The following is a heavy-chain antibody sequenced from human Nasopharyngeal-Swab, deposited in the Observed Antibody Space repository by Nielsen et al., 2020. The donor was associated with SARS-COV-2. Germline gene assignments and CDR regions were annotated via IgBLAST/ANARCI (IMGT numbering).Heavy chain of an antibody. CDR2: ISSSSSYI. D-gene: IGHD2-15*01. CDR3: ARDCSGGSCYSVVDDAFDI. Sequence: VRQAPGKGLEWVSSISSSSSYIYYADSVKGRLTISRDNAKNSLYLQMNSLRAEDTAVYYCARDCSGGSCYSVVDDAFDIWGQGTMVTVSS. V-gene: IGHV3-21*01. J-gene: IGHJ3*02.